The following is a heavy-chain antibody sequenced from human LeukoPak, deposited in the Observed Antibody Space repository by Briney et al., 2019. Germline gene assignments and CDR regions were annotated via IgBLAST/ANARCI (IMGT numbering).Heavy chain of an antibody. D-gene: IGHD3-16*01. CDR1: GFTFDDYA. Sequence: GGSLRLSCAASGFTFDDYAMHWVRQAPGKGLEWVSGISWNSGSIGYADFVKGRFTISRDNAKNSLYLQMNSLRAEDTALYYCAKDPKTFLGGMDVWGQGTTVTVSS. CDR3: AKDPKTFLGGMDV. CDR2: ISWNSGSI. J-gene: IGHJ6*02. V-gene: IGHV3-9*01.